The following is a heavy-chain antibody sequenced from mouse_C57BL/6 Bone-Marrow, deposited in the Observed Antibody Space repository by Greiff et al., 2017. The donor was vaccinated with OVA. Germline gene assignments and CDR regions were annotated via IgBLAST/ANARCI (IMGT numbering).Heavy chain of an antibody. CDR3: ARYYIYGYHWYFDV. D-gene: IGHD2-2*01. V-gene: IGHV1-81*01. CDR2: IYPRSGNT. CDR1: GYTFTSYG. J-gene: IGHJ1*03. Sequence: VQGVESGAELARPGASVKLSCKASGYTFTSYGISWVKQRTGQGLEWIGEIYPRSGNTYYNEKFKGKATLTADKSSSTAYMELRSLTSEDSAVYVCARYYIYGYHWYFDVWGTGTTVTVSS.